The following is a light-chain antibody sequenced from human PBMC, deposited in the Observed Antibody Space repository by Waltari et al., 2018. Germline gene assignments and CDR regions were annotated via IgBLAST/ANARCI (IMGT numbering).Light chain of an antibody. J-gene: IGLJ2*01. CDR1: SSNTGPNS. CDR2: YND. Sequence: QSVLTPPPSASEAARMSVPISCSGSSSNTGPNSVSCYQLLPGTAPKLLIYYNDQRPSGVSDRFSVSKSGTSASLAISGLQTEDEADYYCAAWDESLGGFLFGGGTRLTVL. V-gene: IGLV1-47*02. CDR3: AAWDESLGGFL.